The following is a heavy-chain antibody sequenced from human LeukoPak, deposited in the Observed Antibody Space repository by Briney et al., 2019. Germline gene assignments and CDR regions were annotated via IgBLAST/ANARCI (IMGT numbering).Heavy chain of an antibody. V-gene: IGHV3-7*01. CDR1: GFTFSTYW. CDR3: ARDLDY. Sequence: GGSLRLSCAASGFTFSTYWMTWVRQAPGKGLEWVASINQDGSEKFYVDSVKGRFTISRDNGKNSLFLQMSSLRAEDTAVYYCARDLDYWGQGTLVTVSS. J-gene: IGHJ4*02. CDR2: INQDGSEK.